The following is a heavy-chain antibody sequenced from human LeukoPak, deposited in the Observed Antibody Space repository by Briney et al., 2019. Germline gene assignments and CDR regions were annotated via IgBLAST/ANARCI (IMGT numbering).Heavy chain of an antibody. CDR3: ARDILTGSQSRFQH. V-gene: IGHV3-48*01. J-gene: IGHJ1*01. Sequence: GGSLRLSCAASGFTFSSYSMNWVRQAPGKGLEWVSYISSSSSTIYYADSVKGRFTISRDNAKNSLYLQMNSLRAGDTAVYYCARDILTGSQSRFQHWGQGTLVTVSS. CDR2: ISSSSSTI. D-gene: IGHD3-9*01. CDR1: GFTFSSYS.